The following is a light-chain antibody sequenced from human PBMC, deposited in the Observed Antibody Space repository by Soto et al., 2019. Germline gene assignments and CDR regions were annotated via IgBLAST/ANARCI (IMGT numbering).Light chain of an antibody. CDR2: LGS. CDR3: MQALDTSWT. Sequence: DIVMTQSPLSLPVTPGEPASISCRSSHSLLHSNGYNYLDWYLQKPGQSPQILIYLGSNRASGVPDRFSGSGSGTDFTLKISRVEAEDVGVYFCMQALDTSWTFGQGTKVEIK. J-gene: IGKJ1*01. CDR1: HSLLHSNGYNY. V-gene: IGKV2-28*01.